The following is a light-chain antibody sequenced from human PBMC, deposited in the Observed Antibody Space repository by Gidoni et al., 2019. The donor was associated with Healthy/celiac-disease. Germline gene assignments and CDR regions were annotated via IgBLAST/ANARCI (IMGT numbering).Light chain of an antibody. CDR3: GTWDSSLSAEV. J-gene: IGLJ3*02. Sequence: QSVLTQPPSVSAATGQKVTISCSGSSSNIGNNYVSWYQKLPGTAPKLLIYDNNKRPSGIPDRFSGSKSGTSATLGITGLQTGDEADYYCGTWDSSLSAEVFGGGTKLTVL. V-gene: IGLV1-51*01. CDR2: DNN. CDR1: SSNIGNNY.